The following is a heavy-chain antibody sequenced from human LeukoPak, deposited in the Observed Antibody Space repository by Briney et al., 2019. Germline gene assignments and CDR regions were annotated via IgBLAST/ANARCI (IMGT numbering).Heavy chain of an antibody. CDR2: IWYDGSNK. Sequence: GGSLRLSCAASGFTFSSYGMHWVRQAPGKGLEWVAVIWYDGSNKYYADSVKGRFTISRDNSKNTLYLQMNSLRAEDTAVYYCARDLGGSSSVFDYWGQGTLVTVSS. V-gene: IGHV3-33*01. D-gene: IGHD6-6*01. CDR3: ARDLGGSSSVFDY. CDR1: GFTFSSYG. J-gene: IGHJ4*02.